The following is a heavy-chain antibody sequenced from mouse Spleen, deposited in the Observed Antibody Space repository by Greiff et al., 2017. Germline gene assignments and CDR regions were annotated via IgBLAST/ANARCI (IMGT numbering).Heavy chain of an antibody. CDR3: AKKDYSNTGAMDY. D-gene: IGHD2-5*01. J-gene: IGHJ4*01. V-gene: IGHV1-69*01. Sequence: QVQLQQPGAELVMPGASVKLSCKASGYTFTSYWMHWVKQRPGQGLEWIGEIDPSDSYTNYNQKFKGKATLTVDKSSSTAYMQLSSLTSEDSAVYYCAKKDYSNTGAMDYWGQGTSVTVSS. CDR1: GYTFTSYW. CDR2: IDPSDSYT.